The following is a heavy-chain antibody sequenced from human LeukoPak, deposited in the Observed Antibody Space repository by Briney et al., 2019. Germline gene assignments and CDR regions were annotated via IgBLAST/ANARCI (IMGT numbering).Heavy chain of an antibody. CDR3: AKDLSYGDYVYYFDY. V-gene: IGHV3-23*01. CDR1: GFTFSSYG. CDR2: ISGSGGST. J-gene: IGHJ4*02. Sequence: GGSLRLSCTASGFTFSSYGMSWVRQAPGKGLEWVSAISGSGGSTYYADSVKGRFTISRDNSKNTLYLQMNSLRAEDTAVYYCAKDLSYGDYVYYFDYWGQGTLVTVSS. D-gene: IGHD4-17*01.